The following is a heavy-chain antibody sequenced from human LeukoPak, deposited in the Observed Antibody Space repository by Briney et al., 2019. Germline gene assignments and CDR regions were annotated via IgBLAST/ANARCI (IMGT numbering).Heavy chain of an antibody. CDR3: ARDLSSSWYNFMDY. Sequence: PGGSLRLSCAASGFTVNSNYMSWVRQAPGRGLEWVSVIYSGGSTYYADSVKGRFTISRDNSENTLYLQMNSLRAEDTAVYYCARDLSSSWYNFMDYWGQGTLVTVSS. D-gene: IGHD6-13*01. V-gene: IGHV3-66*02. CDR2: IYSGGST. J-gene: IGHJ4*02. CDR1: GFTVNSNY.